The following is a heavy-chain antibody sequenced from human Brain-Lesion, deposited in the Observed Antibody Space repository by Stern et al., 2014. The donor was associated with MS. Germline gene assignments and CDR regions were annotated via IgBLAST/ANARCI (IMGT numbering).Heavy chain of an antibody. CDR3: AKDMMDYFGSGTFGSFDH. CDR2: ISCNSGTI. Sequence: VQLVESGGGLVQPGRSLRLSCEASGFSFEDHGMHWVRQAPGKGLEWVSGISCNSGTIAYADSVKGRFTISRDDAKNSLYLHMNGLRAEDTALYYCAKDMMDYFGSGTFGSFDHWGQGTLVTVSS. D-gene: IGHD3-10*01. J-gene: IGHJ4*02. CDR1: GFSFEDHG. V-gene: IGHV3-9*01.